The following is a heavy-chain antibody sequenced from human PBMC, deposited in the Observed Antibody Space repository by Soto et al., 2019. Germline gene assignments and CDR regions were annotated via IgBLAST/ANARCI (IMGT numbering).Heavy chain of an antibody. J-gene: IGHJ4*02. CDR3: ARCYSSSSPFDY. Sequence: SETLSLTCTVSGGSISSGGYYWSWIRQHPGKGLEWIGYIYYSGSTYYNPSLKSRVTISVDTSKNQFSPKLSSVTAADTAVYYCARCYSSSSPFDYWGQGTLVTVSS. CDR1: GGSISSGGYY. D-gene: IGHD6-6*01. CDR2: IYYSGST. V-gene: IGHV4-31*03.